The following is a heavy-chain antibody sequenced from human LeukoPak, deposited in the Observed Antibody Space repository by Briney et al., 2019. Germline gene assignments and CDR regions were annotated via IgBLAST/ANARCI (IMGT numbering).Heavy chain of an antibody. CDR3: ARNKPYYYDSRDY. CDR2: INPSSGGT. Sequence: GASVKVSCKASGYTFTGYYMHWVRQAPGQGLEWMGRINPSSGGTNYAQKFQGRVTMTRDTSISTAYMELSRLRSDDTAVYSCARNKPYYYDSRDYWGQGTLVTVSS. V-gene: IGHV1-2*06. J-gene: IGHJ4*02. CDR1: GYTFTGYY. D-gene: IGHD3-22*01.